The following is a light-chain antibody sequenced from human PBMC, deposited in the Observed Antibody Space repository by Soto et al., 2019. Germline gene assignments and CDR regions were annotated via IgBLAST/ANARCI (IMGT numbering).Light chain of an antibody. CDR2: KAS. V-gene: IGKV1-5*03. Sequence: DIQMTQSPSTLSASVGDRVTNTCRASQSISSWLAWYQQKPGKAPKLLIYKASSLESGVPSRFSGSGSGTEFTLTISSLQPDDFATYYCQQYNNYRTFGQGTKVEIK. CDR3: QQYNNYRT. CDR1: QSISSW. J-gene: IGKJ1*01.